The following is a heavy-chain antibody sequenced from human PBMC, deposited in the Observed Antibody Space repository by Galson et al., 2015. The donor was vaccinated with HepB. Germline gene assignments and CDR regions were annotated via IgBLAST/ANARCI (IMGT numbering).Heavy chain of an antibody. CDR1: GFTFTSSG. CDR2: VNGNGIFT. Sequence: SLRPSCAASGFTFTSSGISWVRQAPGKGLEWVATVNGNGIFTYHADSVKGRFTVSKDISKNTVYLQMNSLRGEDTALYYCAKDDPLLSFYAYWGQGALVTVSS. V-gene: IGHV3-23*01. D-gene: IGHD2/OR15-2a*01. CDR3: AKDDPLLSFYAY. J-gene: IGHJ4*02.